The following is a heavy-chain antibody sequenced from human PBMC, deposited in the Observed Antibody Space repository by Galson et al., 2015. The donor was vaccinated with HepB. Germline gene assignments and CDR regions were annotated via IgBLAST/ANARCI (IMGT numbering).Heavy chain of an antibody. CDR1: GFAFNTYT. Sequence: SLRLSCATSGFAFNTYTMNWVRQAPGKGLEWVSSISARGSYIYYADSVKGRFTISRDNAKNSLYLGMNSLRAEDTAVYYCAKTRTMGEDAFDIWGQGTRVTVSS. J-gene: IGHJ3*02. CDR2: ISARGSYI. D-gene: IGHD1-14*01. CDR3: AKTRTMGEDAFDI. V-gene: IGHV3-21*01.